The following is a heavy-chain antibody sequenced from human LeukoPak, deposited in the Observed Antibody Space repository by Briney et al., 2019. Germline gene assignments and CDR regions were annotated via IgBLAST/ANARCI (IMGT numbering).Heavy chain of an antibody. CDR2: IGTAGDT. CDR1: GFTFSSYD. Sequence: GGSLRLSCAASGFTFSSYDMHWVRQATGKGLEWVSAIGTAGDTYYPGSVKGRFTISRENAKNSLYLQMNSLRAGDTAVYYCARGKFSSGWYIDYWGQGTLVTVSS. CDR3: ARGKFSSGWYIDY. D-gene: IGHD6-19*01. J-gene: IGHJ4*02. V-gene: IGHV3-13*01.